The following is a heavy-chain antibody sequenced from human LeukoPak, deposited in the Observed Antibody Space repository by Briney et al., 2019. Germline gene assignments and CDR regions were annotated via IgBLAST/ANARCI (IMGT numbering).Heavy chain of an antibody. CDR3: ARRYYDSSGYYYFDY. Sequence: PSETLSLTWTVSGGSLSSYYWSWIRQPPGKGLGWVGYIYYSGSTNYNPSLKSRVTISVHPSKNQFSLKLSSVTAEDTAVYYCARRYYDSSGYYYFDYWGQGTLVTVSS. CDR2: IYYSGST. CDR1: GGSLSSYY. D-gene: IGHD3-22*01. V-gene: IGHV4-59*08. J-gene: IGHJ4*02.